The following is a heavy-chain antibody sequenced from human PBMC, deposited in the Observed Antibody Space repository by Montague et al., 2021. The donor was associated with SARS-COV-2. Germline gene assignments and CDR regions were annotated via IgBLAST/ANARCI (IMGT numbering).Heavy chain of an antibody. CDR2: ISYSGRT. CDR3: ASSYYYGSGTYVYNYYMDD. Sequence: SETLSLTCTVSGGSVSSSPYYWGWIRQPPGRGLEWVGSISYSGRTXFXXXXKXRLTISVDSSENQFSLRLSSVTAADTAVYYCASSYYYGSGTYVYNYYMDDWGKGTTVTVSS. CDR1: GGSVSSSPYY. J-gene: IGHJ6*03. V-gene: IGHV4-39*01. D-gene: IGHD3-10*01.